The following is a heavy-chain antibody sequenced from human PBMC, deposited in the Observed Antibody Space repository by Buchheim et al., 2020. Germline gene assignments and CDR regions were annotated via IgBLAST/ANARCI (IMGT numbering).Heavy chain of an antibody. CDR1: NDSIGSGGYY. D-gene: IGHD5-18*01. CDR3: ARVVRGYDAFDF. V-gene: IGHV4-31*03. J-gene: IGHJ3*01. CDR2: INYSGNT. Sequence: QVQLQESGPGLLKPSQTLSLICTVSNDSIGSGGYYWTWIRQHPGKGLEWIGYINYSGNTQYNPSLKSRVTMSIDTSRGQFSLTLTSVTAADTAVYYCARVVRGYDAFDFWGQGT.